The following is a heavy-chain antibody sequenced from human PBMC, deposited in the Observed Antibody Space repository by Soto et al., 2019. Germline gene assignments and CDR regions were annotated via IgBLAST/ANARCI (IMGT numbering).Heavy chain of an antibody. CDR2: IYSGGYT. Sequence: EVQLVESGGGLIQPGGSLRLSCAVSGFTVSNNYMSWVRQAPGKGLEGVSVIYSGGYTAYGDSVKGRFTISRDNSKNTLYHQMNALGAGGAALLYWAARGGGGGYWGQGTLVTVSS. D-gene: IGHD3-10*01. CDR3: AARGGGGGY. CDR1: GFTVSNNY. J-gene: IGHJ4*02. V-gene: IGHV3-53*01.